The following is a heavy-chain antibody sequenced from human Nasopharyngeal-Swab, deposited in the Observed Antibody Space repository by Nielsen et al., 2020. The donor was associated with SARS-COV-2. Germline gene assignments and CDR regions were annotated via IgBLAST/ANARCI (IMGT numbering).Heavy chain of an antibody. CDR3: AREDPIAVAGNLDY. CDR1: GYTFTSYD. V-gene: IGHV1-8*01. Sequence: ASVKVSCKASGYTFTSYDINWVRQATGQGLEWMGWMNPNSGNTGYAQKFQGRVTMTRNTSISTAYMELSSLRSEDTAVYYCAREDPIAVAGNLDYWGQGTLVTVSS. CDR2: MNPNSGNT. J-gene: IGHJ4*02. D-gene: IGHD6-19*01.